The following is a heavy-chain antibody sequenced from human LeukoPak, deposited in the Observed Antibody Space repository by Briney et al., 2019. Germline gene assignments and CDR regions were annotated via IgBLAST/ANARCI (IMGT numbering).Heavy chain of an antibody. CDR1: GYTFTSYA. CDR2: INAGNGNT. J-gene: IGHJ4*02. Sequence: ASVKVSCKASGYTFTSYAMHWVRQAPGQRLEWMGWINAGNGNTKYSQKFQGRVTITRDTSASTAYMELSSLRSEDTAVYSCARSRITMIVVVITLFDYWGQGTLVTVSS. D-gene: IGHD3-22*01. V-gene: IGHV1-3*01. CDR3: ARSRITMIVVVITLFDY.